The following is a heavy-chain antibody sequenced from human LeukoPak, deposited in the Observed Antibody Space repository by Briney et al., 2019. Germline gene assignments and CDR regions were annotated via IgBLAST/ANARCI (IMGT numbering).Heavy chain of an antibody. CDR3: ARGAGVYVY. J-gene: IGHJ4*02. CDR2: IYFGGTT. D-gene: IGHD5/OR15-5a*01. V-gene: IGHV3-53*01. Sequence: QSGGSLRLSCAASGFTVSSNYMTWVRQAPGQGLEWVSVIYFGGTTYYADSVKGRFTISRDNSKNTVYLQMNSLRVEDTAVYYCARGAGVYVYWGQGTLVTVSS. CDR1: GFTVSSNY.